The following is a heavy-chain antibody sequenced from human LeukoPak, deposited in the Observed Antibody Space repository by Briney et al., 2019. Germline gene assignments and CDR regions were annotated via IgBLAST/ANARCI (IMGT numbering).Heavy chain of an antibody. J-gene: IGHJ3*02. CDR2: ISYDGSNK. Sequence: GGSLRLSCAASGFTFSSYGMHWVRQAPGKGLEWVAVISYDGSNKYYADFVKGRFTISRDNSKNTLYLQMNSLRAEDTAVYYCAKEGYCSGGSCYEDAFDIWGQGTMVTVSS. D-gene: IGHD2-15*01. CDR3: AKEGYCSGGSCYEDAFDI. CDR1: GFTFSSYG. V-gene: IGHV3-30*18.